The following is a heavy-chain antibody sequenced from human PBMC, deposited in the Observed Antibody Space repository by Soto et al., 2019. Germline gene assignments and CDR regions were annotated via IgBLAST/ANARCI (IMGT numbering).Heavy chain of an antibody. CDR3: AAGFPPDY. Sequence: EVQVVASGGGLVQPGGSLKLSCAASGFTFSNFWMNWVRQAQGKGLEWVANIQGDGSEKYYVDSVKGRFTISSDNANDSLYLEMDSLRGEDTAVYYCAAGFPPDYWGPGTLVTVSS. J-gene: IGHJ4*02. V-gene: IGHV3-7*01. D-gene: IGHD3-10*01. CDR1: GFTFSNFW. CDR2: IQGDGSEK.